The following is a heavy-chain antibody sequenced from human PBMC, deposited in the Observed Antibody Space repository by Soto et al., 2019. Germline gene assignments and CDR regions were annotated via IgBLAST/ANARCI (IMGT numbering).Heavy chain of an antibody. CDR2: IYPGDSDT. CDR1: GYNFIIQW. CDR3: ASRKLTTDAFDF. V-gene: IGHV5-51*01. Sequence: PGESLKISCYGFGYNFIIQWIGLVLQMPGKGLEWMGVIYPGDSDTRYNPSFQGQVTISADKSISTAYLRWRSLKASDTAMYYCASRKLTTDAFDFWGQGTMVTVSS. D-gene: IGHD1-1*01. J-gene: IGHJ3*01.